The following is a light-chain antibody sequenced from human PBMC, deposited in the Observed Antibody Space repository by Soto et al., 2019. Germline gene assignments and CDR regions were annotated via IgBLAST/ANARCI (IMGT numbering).Light chain of an antibody. CDR2: EVS. J-gene: IGLJ3*02. CDR3: STYAISATWL. Sequence: QSALTQPASVSGSPGQSITISCAGTTSDVGAYNYVSWYQQHPGTAPRLIIFEVSNRPSGVSNRFSGSKSGNTASLTISGLQAEDEADYYCSTYAISATWLFGGGTQLTVL. V-gene: IGLV2-14*01. CDR1: TSDVGAYNY.